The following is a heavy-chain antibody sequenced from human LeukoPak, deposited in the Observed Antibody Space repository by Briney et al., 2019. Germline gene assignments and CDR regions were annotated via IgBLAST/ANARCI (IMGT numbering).Heavy chain of an antibody. D-gene: IGHD3-3*01. CDR3: AKNAGARGGFYADY. CDR1: GFSFSSYA. V-gene: IGHV3-23*01. Sequence: GGSLRLSCAASGFSFSSYAMTWVRQAPGQGLDWVSAISGSGDYTYYANSVKGRFTISGDNSKNTLYLQVNSLRAEDTAVYYCAKNAGARGGFYADYWGQGTLITVSS. J-gene: IGHJ4*02. CDR2: ISGSGDYT.